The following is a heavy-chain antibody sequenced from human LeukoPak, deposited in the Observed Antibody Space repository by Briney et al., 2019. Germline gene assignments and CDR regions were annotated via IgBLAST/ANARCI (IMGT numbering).Heavy chain of an antibody. V-gene: IGHV1-46*01. CDR3: ARGPRITMVRGGQWYYYMDV. CDR2: INPSGGST. Sequence: RASVTVSCKASGYTFTSYYLYWVRQAPGQGLGWMGIINPSGGSTNYAQKFQGRVTMTRDTSTSTVYMELSSLRSEDTAVYYCARGPRITMVRGGQWYYYMDVWGKGTTVTISS. CDR1: GYTFTSYY. J-gene: IGHJ6*03. D-gene: IGHD3-10*01.